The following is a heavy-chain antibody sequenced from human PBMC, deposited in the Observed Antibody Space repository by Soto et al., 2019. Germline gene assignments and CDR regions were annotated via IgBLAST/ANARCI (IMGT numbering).Heavy chain of an antibody. V-gene: IGHV2-5*01. Sequence: SGPTLVNPTQTLTLTCTFSGFSRTTSGVGVGWIRQPPGKALEWLALIYLNDDKRYSPSLRGRLTITKDTPKNQVVLAMTNMDPVDTATYYCAHHALTPATNWFDPWGLGTLVTVSS. CDR2: IYLNDDK. D-gene: IGHD2-2*01. J-gene: IGHJ5*02. CDR3: AHHALTPATNWFDP. CDR1: GFSRTTSGVG.